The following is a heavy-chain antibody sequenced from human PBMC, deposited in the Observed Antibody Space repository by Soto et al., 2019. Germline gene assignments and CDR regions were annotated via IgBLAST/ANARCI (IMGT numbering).Heavy chain of an antibody. D-gene: IGHD3-22*01. Sequence: GGSLRLSCAASGFTFSSYGMHWVRQAPGKGLEWVAVIWYDGSNKYYADSVKGRFTISRDNSKNTLYLQMNSLRAEDTAVYYCARDLYYYDSSGPFDYWGQGTLVTV. CDR2: IWYDGSNK. J-gene: IGHJ4*02. CDR3: ARDLYYYDSSGPFDY. CDR1: GFTFSSYG. V-gene: IGHV3-33*01.